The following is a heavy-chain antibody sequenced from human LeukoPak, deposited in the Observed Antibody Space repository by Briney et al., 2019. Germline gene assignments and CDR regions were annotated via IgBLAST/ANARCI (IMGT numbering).Heavy chain of an antibody. CDR1: GFTFSTYW. V-gene: IGHV3-74*01. Sequence: PGGSLRLSCAASGFTFSTYWMHWVRQAPGKGLVWVSHINSDGSSTNYADSVKGRFTISRDNAKNTLYLQMNSLRAEDKAVYYCAKDMVRGGDAFDIWGQGTMVTVSS. CDR3: AKDMVRGGDAFDI. J-gene: IGHJ3*02. D-gene: IGHD3-10*01. CDR2: INSDGSST.